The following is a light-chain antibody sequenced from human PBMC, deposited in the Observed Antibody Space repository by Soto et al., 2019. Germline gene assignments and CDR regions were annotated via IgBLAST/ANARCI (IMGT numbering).Light chain of an antibody. CDR1: QSISSSF. J-gene: IGKJ5*01. Sequence: EIVLTQSPGILSLSPGERASLSCGAGQSISSSFLACYQQKPGQAPRLLIYGASSRATGIPDRFSGTGSETDFTLTISRLEPEDFAVYYCQQYDNSPITFGQGTRLEI. CDR3: QQYDNSPIT. V-gene: IGKV3-20*01. CDR2: GAS.